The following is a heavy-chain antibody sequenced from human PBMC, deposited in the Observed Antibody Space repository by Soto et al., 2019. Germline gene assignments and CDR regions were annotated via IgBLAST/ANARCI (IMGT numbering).Heavy chain of an antibody. J-gene: IGHJ6*02. CDR3: ARIQLTNPYYYYGMDV. V-gene: IGHV5-10-1*01. Sequence: GESLKISCKGSGYSFTSYWISWVRQMPGKGLEWMGRIDPSDSYTNYSPSFQGHVTISADKSISTAYLQWSSLKASGTAMYYCARIQLTNPYYYYGMDVWGQGTTVTVSS. D-gene: IGHD5-18*01. CDR2: IDPSDSYT. CDR1: GYSFTSYW.